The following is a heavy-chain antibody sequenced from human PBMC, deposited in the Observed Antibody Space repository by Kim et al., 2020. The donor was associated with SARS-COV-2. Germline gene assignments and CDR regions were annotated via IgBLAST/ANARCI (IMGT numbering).Heavy chain of an antibody. Sequence: ASVKVSCKASGYTFTSYGISWVRQAPGQGLEWMGWISAYNGNTNYAQKLQGRVTMTTDTSTSTAYMELRSLRSDDTAVYYCARDQVSSGWYGPHGGYYYYGMDVWGQGTTVTVSS. V-gene: IGHV1-18*04. D-gene: IGHD6-19*01. CDR1: GYTFTSYG. J-gene: IGHJ6*02. CDR2: ISAYNGNT. CDR3: ARDQVSSGWYGPHGGYYYYGMDV.